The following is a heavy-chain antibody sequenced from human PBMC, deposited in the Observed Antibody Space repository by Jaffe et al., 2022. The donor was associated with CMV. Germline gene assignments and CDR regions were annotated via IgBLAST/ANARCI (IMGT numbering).Heavy chain of an antibody. J-gene: IGHJ6*03. V-gene: IGHV4-39*01. CDR1: GGSISSSSYY. CDR3: ARQPTVEYGGNPPKDYYYMDV. CDR2: IYYSGST. D-gene: IGHD2-15*01. Sequence: QLQLQESGPGLVKPSETLSLTCTVSGGSISSSSYYWGWIRQPPGKGLEWIGSIYYSGSTYYNPSLKSRVTISVDTSKNQFSLKLSSVTAADTAVYYCARQPTVEYGGNPPKDYYYMDVWGKGTTVTVSS.